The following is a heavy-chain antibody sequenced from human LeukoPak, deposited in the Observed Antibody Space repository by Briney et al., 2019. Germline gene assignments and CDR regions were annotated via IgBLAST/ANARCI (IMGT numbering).Heavy chain of an antibody. Sequence: GGSVTLSCTASGGTFSSYAISWVRQAPGQGLEWMGRIIPIVGIANYAQKFQGRVTVTADKSTSTAYMELSSLSSEDTAVYYCARDCGYSYGTWGYYYYYYGMDVWGQGTTSTVSS. D-gene: IGHD5-18*01. CDR3: ARDCGYSYGTWGYYYYYYGMDV. J-gene: IGHJ6*02. V-gene: IGHV1-69*04. CDR2: IIPIVGIA. CDR1: GGTFSSYA.